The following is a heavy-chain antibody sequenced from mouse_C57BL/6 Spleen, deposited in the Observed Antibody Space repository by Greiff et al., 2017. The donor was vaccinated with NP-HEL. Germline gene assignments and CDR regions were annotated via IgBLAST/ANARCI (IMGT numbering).Heavy chain of an antibody. Sequence: EVQLQQSGAELVRPGASVKLSCTASGFNIKDDYMHWVKQRPEQGLEWIGWIDPENGDTEYASKFQGKATITADTSSNTAYLQLSSLTSEDTAVYYCTNTTVVATDWYFEVWGTGTTVTVSS. D-gene: IGHD1-1*01. J-gene: IGHJ1*03. V-gene: IGHV14-4*01. CDR2: IDPENGDT. CDR3: TNTTVVATDWYFEV. CDR1: GFNIKDDY.